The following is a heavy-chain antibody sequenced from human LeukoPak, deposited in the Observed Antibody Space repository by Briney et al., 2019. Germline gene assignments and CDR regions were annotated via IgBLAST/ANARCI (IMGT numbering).Heavy chain of an antibody. CDR3: ATSGVRYFDWLSSGEFG. D-gene: IGHD3-9*01. V-gene: IGHV1-24*01. Sequence: GASVKVSCKVSGYTLTELSMHWVRQAPGKGLEWMGGFDPEDGETIYAQKFQGRVTMTEDTSTDTAYMGLSSLRSEDTAVYYCATSGVRYFDWLSSGEFGWGQGTLVTVSS. CDR2: FDPEDGET. CDR1: GYTLTELS. J-gene: IGHJ4*02.